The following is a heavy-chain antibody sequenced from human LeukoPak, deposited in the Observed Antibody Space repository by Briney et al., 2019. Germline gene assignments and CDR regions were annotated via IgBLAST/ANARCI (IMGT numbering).Heavy chain of an antibody. Sequence: SETLPLTCTVSGGSISSSSYYWGWIRQPPGKGLEWIGSIYYSGSTYYNPSLKSRVTISVDTSKNQFSLKLSSVTAADTAVYYCARGGIYYDSSGYSNDYWGQGTLVTVSS. J-gene: IGHJ4*02. D-gene: IGHD3-22*01. CDR3: ARGGIYYDSSGYSNDY. CDR2: IYYSGST. CDR1: GGSISSSSYY. V-gene: IGHV4-39*07.